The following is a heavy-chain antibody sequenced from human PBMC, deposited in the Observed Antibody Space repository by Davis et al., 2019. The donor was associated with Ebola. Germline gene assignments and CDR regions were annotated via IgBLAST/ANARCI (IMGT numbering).Heavy chain of an antibody. Sequence: SETLSLTCAVSGGSVSTDGFSWNWIRQSPGKGLEWIGYMFNNEYTYYNPSLKSRATISLDRSKNQFSLKLISVTAADTAVYYCTQNGGDYWGQGTLVTVSS. CDR2: MFNNEYT. CDR3: TQNGGDY. V-gene: IGHV4-30-2*06. CDR1: GGSVSTDGFS. J-gene: IGHJ4*02. D-gene: IGHD3-16*01.